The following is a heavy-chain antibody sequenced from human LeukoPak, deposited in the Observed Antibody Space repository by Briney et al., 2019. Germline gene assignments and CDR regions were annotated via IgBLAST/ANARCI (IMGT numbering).Heavy chain of an antibody. CDR1: GFTFSSYW. J-gene: IGHJ3*02. D-gene: IGHD6-19*01. CDR2: IKQDGSEK. CDR3: ARWVAVAGTRPREVDAFDI. Sequence: PGGSLRLSCAASGFTFSSYWMSWVRQAPGKGLEWVANIKQDGSEKYYVDSVKGRFTISRDNAKNSLYLQMNSLRAEDTAVYYCARWVAVAGTRPREVDAFDIWGQGTMVTVSS. V-gene: IGHV3-7*01.